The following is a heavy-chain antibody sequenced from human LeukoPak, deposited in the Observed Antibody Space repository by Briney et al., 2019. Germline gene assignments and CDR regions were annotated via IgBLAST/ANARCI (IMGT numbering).Heavy chain of an antibody. CDR2: ISGSGSPT. J-gene: IGHJ4*02. D-gene: IGHD3-10*01. V-gene: IGHV3-48*03. Sequence: PGGSLRLSCVASGFTFSSYEMIWARQAPGMGLEWVSYISGSGSPTFYADSVKGRFTISRDNAKNSLYLQMNSLRAEDTAVYYCARDLRVTMNGGAAHWGQGTLVSVSS. CDR1: GFTFSSYE. CDR3: ARDLRVTMNGGAAH.